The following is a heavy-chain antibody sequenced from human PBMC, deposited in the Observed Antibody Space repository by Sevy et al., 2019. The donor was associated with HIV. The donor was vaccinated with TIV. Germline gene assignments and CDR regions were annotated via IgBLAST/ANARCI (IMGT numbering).Heavy chain of an antibody. J-gene: IGHJ6*02. V-gene: IGHV6-1*01. CDR2: TYYRSKWDN. CDR3: ARDGLTYGGMDV. CDR1: GDSVSSNSAA. Sequence: SQTLSLTCAISGDSVSSNSAAWNWIRQSPSRGLEWLGRTYYRSKWDNDYAVSVKSRITINPDTSKNQVSLQLNSVTPEDTAIYYCARDGLTYGGMDVWGQGTTVTVSS. D-gene: IGHD1-20*01.